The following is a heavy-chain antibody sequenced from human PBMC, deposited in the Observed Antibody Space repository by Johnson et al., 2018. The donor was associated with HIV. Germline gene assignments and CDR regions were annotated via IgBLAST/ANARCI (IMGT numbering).Heavy chain of an antibody. Sequence: VQLVESGGGLVQPGGSLRLSCAASGFTFSSYAMSWVRQAPGKGLEWVSAISGSGGSTYYADSVKGRFTISRDNSKNTRYLQMGSLRAEDMAVYYCARATLGNLLWWSGAFDIWGQGTMVTVYS. CDR2: ISGSGGST. CDR3: ARATLGNLLWWSGAFDI. J-gene: IGHJ3*02. D-gene: IGHD2-21*01. V-gene: IGHV3-23*04. CDR1: GFTFSSYA.